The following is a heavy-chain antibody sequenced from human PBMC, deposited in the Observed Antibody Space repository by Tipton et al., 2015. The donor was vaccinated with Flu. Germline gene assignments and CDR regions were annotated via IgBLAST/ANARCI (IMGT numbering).Heavy chain of an antibody. CDR2: TYYSGST. J-gene: IGHJ3*02. Sequence: LRLSCTVSGGSISSSSYYWGWIRQPPGKGLEWIGSTYYSGSTYYTPSLKSRVTISVDTSKNQFSLKLSSVTAADTAVYYCASVSSGYSRTDAFDIWGQGTMVTVSS. D-gene: IGHD3-22*01. CDR3: ASVSSGYSRTDAFDI. V-gene: IGHV4-39*07. CDR1: GGSISSSSYY.